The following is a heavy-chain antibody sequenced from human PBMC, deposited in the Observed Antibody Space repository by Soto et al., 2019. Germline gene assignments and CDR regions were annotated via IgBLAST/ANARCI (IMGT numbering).Heavy chain of an antibody. CDR2: MNPNNGNA. Sequence: GASVKVSCTASGFTFITYDFSWVRQAAGQGLEWMGWMNPNNGNAGFAQKFRGRINMTRNTSISTAYLELSSLRSDDSAVYYCARRKERSGPNYFDYWGQGTLVTVSS. V-gene: IGHV1-8*01. CDR1: GFTFITYD. J-gene: IGHJ4*02. CDR3: ARRKERSGPNYFDY. D-gene: IGHD6-25*01.